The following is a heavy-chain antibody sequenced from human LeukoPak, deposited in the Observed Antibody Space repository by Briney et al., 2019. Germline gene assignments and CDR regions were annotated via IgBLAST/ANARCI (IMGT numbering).Heavy chain of an antibody. J-gene: IGHJ4*02. CDR1: GYSFTSYW. CDR3: ARHKAGDYWAY. V-gene: IGHV5-51*01. CDR2: IYPGDSDS. Sequence: GESLNISCKGSGYSFTSYWIGWVRQMPGKGLEWMGIIYPGDSDSRYRPSFEGQVTISVDKSINTAYLQWSSLKASDTGMYYCARHKAGDYWAYWGQGTLVTVSS. D-gene: IGHD4-17*01.